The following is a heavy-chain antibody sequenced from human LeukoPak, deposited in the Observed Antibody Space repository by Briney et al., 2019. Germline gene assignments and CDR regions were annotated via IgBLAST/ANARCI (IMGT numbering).Heavy chain of an antibody. Sequence: PAESLRLSCAVSGFTVSSNYMSWVRHPPGNGLEWVSVIYSGGSTYYADSVKGRFTISRDNSKNTLYLQMNSLRAEDTAVYYCARGEGNTMIVGWYFQHWGQGTLVTVSS. CDR1: GFTVSSNY. CDR3: ARGEGNTMIVGWYFQH. D-gene: IGHD3-22*01. V-gene: IGHV3-66*01. CDR2: IYSGGST. J-gene: IGHJ1*01.